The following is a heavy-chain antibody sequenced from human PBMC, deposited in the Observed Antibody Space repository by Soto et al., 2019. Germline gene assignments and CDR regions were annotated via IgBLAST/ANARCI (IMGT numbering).Heavy chain of an antibody. V-gene: IGHV1-18*01. J-gene: IGHJ6*02. CDR1: GYTFTRYG. CDR2: ISGYNGDT. CDR3: ANNGQLPYSYSGMDV. D-gene: IGHD1-1*01. Sequence: QGQLVQSGPEVKKPGASVKVSCKASGYTFTRYGISWVRQAPGQGLEWMGWISGYNGDTNYAQKLQGRVTMTIDTSTSTAYMELRSLTSAHTAIYYCANNGQLPYSYSGMDVWGQGTTVTVSS.